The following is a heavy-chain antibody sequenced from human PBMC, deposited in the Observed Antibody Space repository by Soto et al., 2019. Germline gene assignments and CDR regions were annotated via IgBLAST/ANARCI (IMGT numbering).Heavy chain of an antibody. D-gene: IGHD3-3*01. CDR1: GYTFTSYA. Sequence: QVQLVQSGAEEKKPGASVKVSCKASGYTFTSYAMHWVRQAPGQRLEWMGWINAGNGNTKYSQKFQGRVTITRDTSASTAYMELSSLRSEDTAVYYCARDSDFGVVIKISYYGMDVWGQGTTVTVSS. J-gene: IGHJ6*02. CDR2: INAGNGNT. V-gene: IGHV1-3*05. CDR3: ARDSDFGVVIKISYYGMDV.